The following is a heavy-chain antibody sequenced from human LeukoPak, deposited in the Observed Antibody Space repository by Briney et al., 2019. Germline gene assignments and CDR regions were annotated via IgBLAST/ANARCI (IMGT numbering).Heavy chain of an antibody. CDR1: GFTFDDYA. Sequence: PGGSMRLAWAVAGFTFDDYAMHWDRQAPGEGLGWVAGISCDSGSIGYADSVTSRLPISRANAKNSLYLQMNSLRAEDMALYYCATDIVPYSSSWYYAFDIWGQGTMVTVSS. J-gene: IGHJ3*02. CDR3: ATDIVPYSSSWYYAFDI. V-gene: IGHV3-9*03. CDR2: ISCDSGSI. D-gene: IGHD6-13*01.